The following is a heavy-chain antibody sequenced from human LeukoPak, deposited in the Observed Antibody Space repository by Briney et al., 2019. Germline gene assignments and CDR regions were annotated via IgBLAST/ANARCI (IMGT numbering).Heavy chain of an antibody. J-gene: IGHJ4*02. CDR3: ARDRYLVSPPTTYCDSSAALMGY. CDR1: GFALSDYW. V-gene: IGHV3-48*02. D-gene: IGHD3-22*01. CDR2: ICSSSRAI. Sequence: PVDCLRLSCAVSGFALSDYWMHWVRHAPGRGLEWVSYICSSSRAIPSADSVKGRFTISRDNAKNSLYLQMNSLRDEDTAVYYCARDRYLVSPPTTYCDSSAALMGYWGQGTLVTVSS.